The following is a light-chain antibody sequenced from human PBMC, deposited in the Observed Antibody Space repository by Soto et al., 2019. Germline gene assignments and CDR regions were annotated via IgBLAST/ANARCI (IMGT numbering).Light chain of an antibody. V-gene: IGKV3-20*01. CDR1: QSVSSSY. CDR2: NAF. CDR3: QQYGSSPGT. Sequence: EIVLTQSPGTLSLSPGERATRSFMASQSVSSSYLAWYQQKPGQAPRLLIYNAFNRATGIPDRFSGSGSGTDFTLTISRLEPEDFAVYYCQQYGSSPGTFGGGTKVDIK. J-gene: IGKJ4*01.